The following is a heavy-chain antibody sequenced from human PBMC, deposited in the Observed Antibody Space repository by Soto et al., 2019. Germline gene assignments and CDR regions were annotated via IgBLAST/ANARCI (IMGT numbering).Heavy chain of an antibody. CDR2: ISHSGST. CDR3: ARDHGIAARPGFYYYYGMDV. J-gene: IGHJ6*02. D-gene: IGHD6-6*01. V-gene: IGHV4-39*07. Sequence: PSETLSLTCTVSGGSISSSSYYWSWLRQPPGKGLEWIGEISHSGSTNYNPSLKSRVTISVDTSKNQFSLKLSSVTAADTAVYYCARDHGIAARPGFYYYYGMDVWGQGTTVTVSS. CDR1: GGSISSSSYY.